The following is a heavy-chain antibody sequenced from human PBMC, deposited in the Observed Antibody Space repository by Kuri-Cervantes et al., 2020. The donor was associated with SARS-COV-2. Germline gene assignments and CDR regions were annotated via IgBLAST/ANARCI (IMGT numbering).Heavy chain of an antibody. CDR1: GFTFSNAW. CDR2: INDSGAT. CDR3: ARGVPGY. V-gene: IGHV4-34*01. Sequence: SETLSLTCAASGFTFSNAWMSWVRQAPGMGLEWIGQINDSGATKYNPSLKSRVIVSMDKSKNQFSLKLGSVTAADTAIYYCARGVPGYWGQGSLVTVSS. J-gene: IGHJ4*02. D-gene: IGHD6-6*01.